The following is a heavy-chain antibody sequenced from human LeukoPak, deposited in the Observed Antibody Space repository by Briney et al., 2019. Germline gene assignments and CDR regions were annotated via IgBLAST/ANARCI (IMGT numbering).Heavy chain of an antibody. J-gene: IGHJ4*02. V-gene: IGHV3-30*18. CDR3: AKVQWDFWSGYFY. CDR1: GFTFSSYG. CDR2: ISYDGSNK. D-gene: IGHD3-3*01. Sequence: GGSLRLSCAASGFTFSSYGMHWVRQAPGKGLEWVAVISYDGSNKYYADSVKGRFTISRDNSKNALYLQMNSLRAEDTAVYYCAKVQWDFWSGYFYWGQGTLVTVSS.